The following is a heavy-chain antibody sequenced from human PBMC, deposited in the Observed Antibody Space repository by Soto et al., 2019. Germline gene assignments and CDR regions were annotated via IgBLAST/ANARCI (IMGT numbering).Heavy chain of an antibody. CDR2: ISGSGGST. J-gene: IGHJ5*02. CDR3: AKDSAYYDSSGYYP. Sequence: GGSLRLSCAASGFTFSSYAMSWVRQAPGKGLEWVSAISGSGGSTYYADSVKGRFTISRDNSKNTLYLQMNSLRAEDTAVYYCAKDSAYYDSSGYYPWGQGTMVTVYS. D-gene: IGHD3-22*01. CDR1: GFTFSSYA. V-gene: IGHV3-23*01.